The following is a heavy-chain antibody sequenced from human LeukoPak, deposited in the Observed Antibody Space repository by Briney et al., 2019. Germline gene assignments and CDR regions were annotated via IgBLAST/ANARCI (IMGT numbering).Heavy chain of an antibody. CDR2: ISSSSSYI. D-gene: IGHD5-12*01. Sequence: RGSLRLSCAASGFTFSDHYMDWIRQVPGKGLEWVSSISSSSSYIYYADSVKGRFTISRDNAKNSLYLQMNSLRAEDTAVYYCARGPSGYHNTGGQGTLVTVSS. CDR1: GFTFSDHY. V-gene: IGHV3-21*01. J-gene: IGHJ4*02. CDR3: ARGPSGYHNT.